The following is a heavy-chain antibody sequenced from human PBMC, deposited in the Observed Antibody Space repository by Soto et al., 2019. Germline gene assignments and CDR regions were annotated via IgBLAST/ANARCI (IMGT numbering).Heavy chain of an antibody. CDR3: ARKSTYGGGDCYPYYFDS. J-gene: IGHJ4*02. V-gene: IGHV1-69*06. CDR1: GGTFSSYA. D-gene: IGHD2-21*02. CDR2: IIPIFGTA. Sequence: GASVKVSCKASGGTFSSYAISWVRLAPGQGLEWMGVIIPIFGTANYAQKFQGRVTITADKSTSTAYMELSSHRAEDTAVYYCARKSTYGGGDCYPYYFDSWGQGTLVTVSS.